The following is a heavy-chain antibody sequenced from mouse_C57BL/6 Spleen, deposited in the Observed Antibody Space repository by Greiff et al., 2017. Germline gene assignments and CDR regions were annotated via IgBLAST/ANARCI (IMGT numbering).Heavy chain of an antibody. J-gene: IGHJ4*01. Sequence: DVQLVESGPGLVKPSQSLSLTCSVTGYSITSGYYWNWIRQFPGNKLEWMGYISYDGSNNYNPSLKNRISITRDTSKNQFFLKLNSVTTEDTATYYCARSDYDEAMDYWGQGTSVTVSS. CDR1: GYSITSGYY. CDR3: ARSDYDEAMDY. V-gene: IGHV3-6*01. D-gene: IGHD2-4*01. CDR2: ISYDGSN.